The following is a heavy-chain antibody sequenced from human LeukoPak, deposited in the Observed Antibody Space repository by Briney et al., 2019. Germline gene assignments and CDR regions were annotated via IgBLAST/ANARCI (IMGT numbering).Heavy chain of an antibody. Sequence: PGGSLRLSCAASRFTFRNYAMHWVRQAPGKGLEWVAVISSDGTNKDYADSVKGRFAISRDNSKNTLYLQMNSLRAEDTAVYYCAGGITMIVVVTFDYWGQGTLVTVSS. CDR2: ISSDGTNK. J-gene: IGHJ4*02. CDR3: AGGITMIVVVTFDY. D-gene: IGHD3-22*01. CDR1: RFTFRNYA. V-gene: IGHV3-30*09.